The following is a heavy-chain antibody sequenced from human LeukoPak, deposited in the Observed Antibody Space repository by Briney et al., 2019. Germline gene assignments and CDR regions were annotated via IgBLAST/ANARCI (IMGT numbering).Heavy chain of an antibody. CDR2: TSFDGSNK. Sequence: PGGSLRLSCAASGFTFSSYGIHWVRQAPGKGLEWVAVTSFDGSNKYYADSVKGRFTISRDNSKNTLYLQMNSLRADDTAVDYCAKAGKKREEPGDFDYWGQGTLVTVSS. V-gene: IGHV3-30*18. D-gene: IGHD1-14*01. CDR1: GFTFSSYG. CDR3: AKAGKKREEPGDFDY. J-gene: IGHJ4*02.